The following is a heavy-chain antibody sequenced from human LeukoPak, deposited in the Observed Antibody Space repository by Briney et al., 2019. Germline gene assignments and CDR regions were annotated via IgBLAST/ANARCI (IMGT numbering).Heavy chain of an antibody. CDR3: ARCSGWTLCQH. CDR1: GGSFSGYY. D-gene: IGHD6-19*01. J-gene: IGHJ1*01. Sequence: SETLSLTCAVYGGSFSGYYWSWIRQPPGKRLEWIGEINQSGSTNYNPSLKSRVTISVDTSKNQFSLKLSSVTAADTAVYYCARCSGWTLCQHWGQGTLVTVSS. V-gene: IGHV4-34*01. CDR2: INQSGST.